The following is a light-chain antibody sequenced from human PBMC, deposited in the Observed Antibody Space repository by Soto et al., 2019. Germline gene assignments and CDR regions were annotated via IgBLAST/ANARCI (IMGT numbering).Light chain of an antibody. V-gene: IGKV3-15*01. J-gene: IGKJ1*01. CDR2: GAS. Sequence: EIVMTQSPATLSVSPGERATLSCRASQSVSNNLAWYQKKPGQAPRLLIYGASTRATGIPARFSGGGSGTESTLTISSRQSEDFAVYYCQQYNNWWTFGQGTRVEIK. CDR1: QSVSNN. CDR3: QQYNNWWT.